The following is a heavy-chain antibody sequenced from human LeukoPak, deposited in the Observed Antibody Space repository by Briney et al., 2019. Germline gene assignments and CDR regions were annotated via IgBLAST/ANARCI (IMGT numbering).Heavy chain of an antibody. D-gene: IGHD2-2*03. CDR3: TTDPGPGGYCSSTSCYTFDY. CDR1: GFTFSNAW. CDR2: IKSKTDGGTT. V-gene: IGHV3-15*01. Sequence: GGSLRLSCAASGFTFSNAWMSWVRQAPGKGLEWVGRIKSKTDGGTTDYAAPVKGRFTISRDDSKNTLYLQMNSLKTEDTAVYYCTTDPGPGGYCSSTSCYTFDYWGQGTLVTVSS. J-gene: IGHJ4*02.